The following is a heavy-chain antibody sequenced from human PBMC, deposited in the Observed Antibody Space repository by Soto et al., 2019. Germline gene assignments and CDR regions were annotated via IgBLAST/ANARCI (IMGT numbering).Heavy chain of an antibody. CDR2: ISFDGGNQ. V-gene: IGHV3-30*18. J-gene: IGHJ5*02. Sequence: QVQLVQSGGGVVQPGRSLRLSCAASGFDFNTYGLHWVRQAPGKGLEWVAGISFDGGNQYYADSVKGRFTISRDKSNNPICLQMNSLGAEDTATYYCAKESSITAAGSGGWFDPWGQGTLVIVSS. CDR1: GFDFNTYG. D-gene: IGHD6-13*01. CDR3: AKESSITAAGSGGWFDP.